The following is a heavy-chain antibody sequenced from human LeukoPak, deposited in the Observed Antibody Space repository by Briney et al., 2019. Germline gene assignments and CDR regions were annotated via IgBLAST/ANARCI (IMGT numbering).Heavy chain of an antibody. Sequence: HPGGSLRLSCAASGFTFTTYWMHWVRQAPGKGLVWVSRISTDESGTNYADSVKGRFTISRDNAKNTLFLQMNSLRAEDTAVYYCARADSSMARALDVWGQGTMVTVSS. V-gene: IGHV3-74*01. J-gene: IGHJ3*01. CDR1: GFTFTTYW. CDR2: ISTDESGT. CDR3: ARADSSMARALDV. D-gene: IGHD2/OR15-2a*01.